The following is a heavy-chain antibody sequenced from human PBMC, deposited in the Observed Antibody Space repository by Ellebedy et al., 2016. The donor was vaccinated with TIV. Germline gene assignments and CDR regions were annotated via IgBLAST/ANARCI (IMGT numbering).Heavy chain of an antibody. CDR3: ARTYSSSHNFDY. Sequence: KLQGRVTMTTDTSTSTAYMELRSLRSDDTAVYYCARTYSSSHNFDYWGQGTLVTVSS. J-gene: IGHJ4*02. V-gene: IGHV1-18*01. D-gene: IGHD6-6*01.